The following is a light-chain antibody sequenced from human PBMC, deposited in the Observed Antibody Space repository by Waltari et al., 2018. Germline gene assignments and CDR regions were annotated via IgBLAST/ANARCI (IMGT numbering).Light chain of an antibody. J-gene: IGKJ1*01. CDR3: QQYNNWPSWT. Sequence: EIVMTQPPATLSVSPGERATLSCRASQSVSSNLAWYQQKPGQAPRLLIYGASTRATGIPARFSGSGSGTEFTLTINSMQSEDFAVYYCQQYNNWPSWTFGQGTKVEIK. CDR1: QSVSSN. V-gene: IGKV3-15*01. CDR2: GAS.